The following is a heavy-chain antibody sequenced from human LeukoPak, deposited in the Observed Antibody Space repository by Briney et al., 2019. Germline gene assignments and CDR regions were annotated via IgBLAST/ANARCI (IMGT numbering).Heavy chain of an antibody. CDR2: ISGSGGST. CDR3: AKGPLLWFGELLKGGTFVY. Sequence: GGSLRLSCAASGLTFSSYGMHWVRQAPGKGLEWVSAISGSGGSTYYADSVKGRFTISRDNSKNTLYLQMNSLRAEDTAVYYCAKGPLLWFGELLKGGTFVYWGQGTLVTVSS. J-gene: IGHJ4*02. D-gene: IGHD3-10*01. CDR1: GLTFSSYG. V-gene: IGHV3-23*01.